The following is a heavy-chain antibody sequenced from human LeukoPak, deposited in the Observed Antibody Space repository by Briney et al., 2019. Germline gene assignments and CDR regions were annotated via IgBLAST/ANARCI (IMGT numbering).Heavy chain of an antibody. CDR1: GFTFSSYA. V-gene: IGHV3-21*04. J-gene: IGHJ1*01. CDR2: ISSSSRHI. CDR3: VRDFSTVTTAYLHH. D-gene: IGHD4-17*01. Sequence: GGSLRLSCAASGFTFSSYAMTWVRQGPGKGLEWVSSISSSSRHIYYADSVKGRFTIFRDDAKNSLFLQMDSLRVEDTAMYYCVRDFSTVTTAYLHHWGQGTLLTVSS.